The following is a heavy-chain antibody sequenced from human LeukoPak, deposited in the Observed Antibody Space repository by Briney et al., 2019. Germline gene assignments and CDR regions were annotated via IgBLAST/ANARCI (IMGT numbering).Heavy chain of an antibody. J-gene: IGHJ5*02. CDR2: IDTSGST. D-gene: IGHD1-26*01. CDR1: GASITTYY. CDR3: ATTTKLAWFDP. V-gene: IGHV4-4*09. Sequence: SETLSLTCTVSGASITTYYWSWIRQPPGKGLEWIGYIDTSGSTNYTPSLKSRVTISVDTSKNQFSLKLSSVTAADTAVYYCATTTKLAWFDPWGQGTLVTVSS.